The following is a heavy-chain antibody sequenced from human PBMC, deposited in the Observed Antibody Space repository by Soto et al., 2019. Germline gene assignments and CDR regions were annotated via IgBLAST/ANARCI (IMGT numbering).Heavy chain of an antibody. V-gene: IGHV1-2*02. CDR3: ARDRGFQKYESSSDY. CDR1: VYTFTSYG. J-gene: IGHJ4*02. Sequence: ASVNVSGKSPVYTFTSYGIHWVRQAPGQGLEWMGWIKSNNGDTFYGQKFQGRVTMTSDTSISTGYMELTGLRADDTAVYYCARDRGFQKYESSSDYWGQGTQVTVSS. D-gene: IGHD3-22*01. CDR2: IKSNNGDT.